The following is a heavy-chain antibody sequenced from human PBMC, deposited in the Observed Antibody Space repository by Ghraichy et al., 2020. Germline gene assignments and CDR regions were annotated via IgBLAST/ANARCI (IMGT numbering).Heavy chain of an antibody. J-gene: IGHJ4*02. CDR1: GGSISSGDYY. D-gene: IGHD3-22*01. CDR2: IYYSGST. CDR3: ARVLLSYYDSSGYPDY. V-gene: IGHV4-30-4*01. Sequence: SETLSLTCTVSGGSISSGDYYWSWIRQPPGKGLEWIGYIYYSGSTYYNPSLKSRVTISVDTSKNQFSLKLSSVTAADTAVYYCARVLLSYYDSSGYPDYWGQGTLVTVSP.